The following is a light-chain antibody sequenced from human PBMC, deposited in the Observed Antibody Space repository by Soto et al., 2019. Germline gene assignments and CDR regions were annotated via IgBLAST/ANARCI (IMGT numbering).Light chain of an antibody. CDR3: QHYGRSPIT. J-gene: IGKJ5*01. V-gene: IGKV3-20*01. CDR2: GAS. Sequence: EIVLTQSPVTLSLSPGARATLSCRASQSVNSRLAWYQHKPGQAPRLLISGASSRATGIPDRFSGSGSATDFTLTISRLEPEDFALYYCQHYGRSPITFGQGTRLE. CDR1: QSVNSR.